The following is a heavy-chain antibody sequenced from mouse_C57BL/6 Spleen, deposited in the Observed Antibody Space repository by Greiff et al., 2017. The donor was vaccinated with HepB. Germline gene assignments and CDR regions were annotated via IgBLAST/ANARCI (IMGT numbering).Heavy chain of an antibody. CDR3: TMDYPWFAY. CDR1: GYTFTDYE. J-gene: IGHJ3*01. Sequence: QVQLKQSGAELVRPGASVTLSCKASGYTFTDYEMHWVKQTPVHGLEWIGAIDPDTGGTAYNQKFKGKAILTADKSSSTAYMELRSLTSEDSAVYYCTMDYPWFAYWGQGTLVTVSA. D-gene: IGHD2-4*01. V-gene: IGHV1-15*01. CDR2: IDPDTGGT.